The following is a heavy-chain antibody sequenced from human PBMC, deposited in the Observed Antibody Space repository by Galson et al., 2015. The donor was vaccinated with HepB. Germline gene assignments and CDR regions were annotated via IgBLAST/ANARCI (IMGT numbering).Heavy chain of an antibody. CDR2: ISRSDGTT. CDR1: GFTFSSYA. J-gene: IGHJ4*02. Sequence: SLRLSCAASGFTFSSYAMSWVRQAPGKGLEWVSAISRSDGTTYYAASVRGRFTISRDNSENTLYLEMNSLRAEDTAVYYCAKGGLTMNLPNWFFDYWGQGTLVTVSS. D-gene: IGHD3-22*01. CDR3: AKGGLTMNLPNWFFDY. V-gene: IGHV3-23*01.